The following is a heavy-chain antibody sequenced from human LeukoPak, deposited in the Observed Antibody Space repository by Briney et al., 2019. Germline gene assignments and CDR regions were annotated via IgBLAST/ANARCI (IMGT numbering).Heavy chain of an antibody. CDR3: AKYDKWLHQDY. Sequence: PGMSLRLSCAISGFRVFDYGVHWVRQAPGKGLEWVSAISGSGGSTYYADSVKGRFTISRDNSKNTLYLQMNSLRAEDTAVYYCAKYDKWLHQDYWGQGTLVTVSS. CDR2: ISGSGGST. J-gene: IGHJ4*02. CDR1: GFRVFDYG. D-gene: IGHD3-22*01. V-gene: IGHV3-23*01.